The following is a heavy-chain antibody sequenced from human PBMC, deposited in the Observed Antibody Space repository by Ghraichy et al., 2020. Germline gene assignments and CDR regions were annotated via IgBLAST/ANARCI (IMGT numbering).Heavy chain of an antibody. Sequence: GGSLRLSCAASGFIFISYAMSWVRQAPGKGLEWVSTISGSGGNIYYADSVKGRFTISRDNSRNTLYLQMNSLRAEDTAVYYCARGYSHGGPYWGQGSLVTVSS. J-gene: IGHJ4*02. CDR2: ISGSGGNI. V-gene: IGHV3-23*01. CDR1: GFIFISYA. D-gene: IGHD5-18*01. CDR3: ARGYSHGGPY.